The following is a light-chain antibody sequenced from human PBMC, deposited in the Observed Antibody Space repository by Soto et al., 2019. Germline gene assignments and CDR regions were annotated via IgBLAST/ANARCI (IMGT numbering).Light chain of an antibody. Sequence: EIVMPQYPATLSVSPGERAPLSCRASQSVSSNLAWYQQKPGQTPRLLIYGTSTRATGIPARFSGSGSGTEVTLAICSLQSDDVAVYYCQQYKNWPLTFGGGPKVEIK. J-gene: IGKJ4*02. CDR3: QQYKNWPLT. CDR1: QSVSSN. CDR2: GTS. V-gene: IGKV3-15*01.